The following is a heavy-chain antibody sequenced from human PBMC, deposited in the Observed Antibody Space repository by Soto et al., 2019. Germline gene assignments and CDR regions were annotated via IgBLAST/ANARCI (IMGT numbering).Heavy chain of an antibody. V-gene: IGHV1-3*01. CDR2: INAGNGNT. CDR1: GDTFTSYA. Sequence: ASVKVSCKASGDTFTSYAMHWVRQAPGQRLEWMGWINAGNGNTKYSQKFQGRVTITRDTSASTAYMELSSLRSEDTAVYYCARDPSYYGMDVWGQGTTVTVSS. J-gene: IGHJ6*02. CDR3: ARDPSYYGMDV.